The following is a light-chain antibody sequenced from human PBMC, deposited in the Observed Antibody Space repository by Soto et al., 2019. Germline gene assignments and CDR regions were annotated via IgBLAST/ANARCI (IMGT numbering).Light chain of an antibody. CDR1: QGVSSS. V-gene: IGKV1D-13*01. Sequence: AIQLTQSPSSLSASVGDRVTITCRASQGVSSSLAWYQQKPGTAPKLLIYDASDFETGVPSRFSGSGSGTDFTLTISSQQPEDFSTYYCQQFNNYPLTFGQGTRLEIK. CDR3: QQFNNYPLT. CDR2: DAS. J-gene: IGKJ5*01.